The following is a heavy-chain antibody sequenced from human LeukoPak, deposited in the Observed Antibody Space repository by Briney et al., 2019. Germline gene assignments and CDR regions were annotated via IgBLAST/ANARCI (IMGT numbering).Heavy chain of an antibody. CDR1: GGSISSYY. Sequence: SETLSLTCTVSGGSISSYYWSWIRQPPGKGLEWIGYIYYSGSTNYNPSLKSRVTISVDTSKNQFSLKLSSVTAADTAVYYCARFDRGTAMVTLSGFDYWGQGTLVTVSS. J-gene: IGHJ4*02. V-gene: IGHV4-59*12. CDR2: IYYSGST. D-gene: IGHD5-18*01. CDR3: ARFDRGTAMVTLSGFDY.